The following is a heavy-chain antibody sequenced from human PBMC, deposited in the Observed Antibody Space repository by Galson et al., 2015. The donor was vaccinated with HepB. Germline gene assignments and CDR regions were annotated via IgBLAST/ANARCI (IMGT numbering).Heavy chain of an antibody. V-gene: IGHV3-21*01. CDR1: GFTFSSYS. CDR3: AKTLSSGRYGNY. D-gene: IGHD6-19*01. Sequence: LRLSCAASGFTFSSYSMNWVRQAPGKGLEWVSSISSSSSYIYYADSVKGRFTISRDNAKNSLYLQMNSLRAEDTAVYYCAKTLSSGRYGNYWGQGTLVTVSS. CDR2: ISSSSSYI. J-gene: IGHJ4*02.